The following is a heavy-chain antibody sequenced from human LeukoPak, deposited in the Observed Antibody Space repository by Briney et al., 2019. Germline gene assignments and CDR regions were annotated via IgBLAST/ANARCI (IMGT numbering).Heavy chain of an antibody. J-gene: IGHJ4*02. D-gene: IGHD3-10*01. CDR2: INGDGSTT. CDR1: GFTFSTYC. CDR3: ARDYAGSPDY. Sequence: GGSLRLSCTASGFTFSTYCINWVRQSPGKGLVWVALINGDGSTTSHADSVKGRFTISRDNAKNTAYLQMNSLRDEETAVYYCARDYAGSPDYWGQGTLVTVSA. V-gene: IGHV3-74*01.